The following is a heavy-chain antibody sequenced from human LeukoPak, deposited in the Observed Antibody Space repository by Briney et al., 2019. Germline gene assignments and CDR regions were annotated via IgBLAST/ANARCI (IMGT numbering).Heavy chain of an antibody. V-gene: IGHV4-34*01. CDR2: INHSGST. CDR1: GGSFSGYD. D-gene: IGHD2-2*01. CDR3: ATRISSNYPPNAFDI. J-gene: IGHJ3*02. Sequence: PSETLSLTYAVCGGSFSGYDWSWIRQPPGKGLEWTGEINHSGSTNYNPSLYSRVTISVDTSKNQFSLKLSSVTAADTAVYYCATRISSNYPPNAFDIWGQGTMVTVSS.